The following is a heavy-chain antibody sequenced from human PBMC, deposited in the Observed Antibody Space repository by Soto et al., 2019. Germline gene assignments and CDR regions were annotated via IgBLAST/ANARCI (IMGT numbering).Heavy chain of an antibody. D-gene: IGHD3-22*01. J-gene: IGHJ4*02. V-gene: IGHV4-34*01. Sequence: QVQLQQWGAGLLKPSETLSLTCAVYGGSFSGCYWSWIRQPPGKGLEWIGEINHSGSTNYNPSLKIRVTISVDTSKNQFSLKLRSVTAADTAVYYCARTYYYDSSGYPDYWGQGTLVTVSS. CDR2: INHSGST. CDR3: ARTYYYDSSGYPDY. CDR1: GGSFSGCY.